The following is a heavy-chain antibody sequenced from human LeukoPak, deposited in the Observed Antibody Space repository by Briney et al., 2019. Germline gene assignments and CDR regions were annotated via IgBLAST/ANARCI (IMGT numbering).Heavy chain of an antibody. V-gene: IGHV1-2*02. Sequence: ASVKVSCKASGYTFTGYYMHWVRQAPGQGLEWMGWINPNSGGTNYAQKFQGKVTMTRDTSISTAYMELSRLRSDDTAVYYCARVYDSSGYYFDYWAREPWSPSPQ. CDR3: ARVYDSSGYYFDY. CDR2: INPNSGGT. CDR1: GYTFTGYY. D-gene: IGHD3-22*01. J-gene: IGHJ4*02.